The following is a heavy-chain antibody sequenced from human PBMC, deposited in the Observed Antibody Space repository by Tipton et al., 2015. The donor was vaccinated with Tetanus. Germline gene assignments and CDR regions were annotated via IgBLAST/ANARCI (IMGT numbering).Heavy chain of an antibody. D-gene: IGHD4-17*01. CDR3: ARGNYGDYRVFGTFPPHFDY. V-gene: IGHV4-39*01. CDR1: GGSISSSSYY. J-gene: IGHJ4*02. Sequence: TLSLTCTVSGGSISSSSYYWGWIRQPPGKGLEWIGSIYYSGSTYYNPSLKSRVTISVDTSKNQFSLNLSSVTAADTAVYYCARGNYGDYRVFGTFPPHFDYWGQGSVVTVSS. CDR2: IYYSGST.